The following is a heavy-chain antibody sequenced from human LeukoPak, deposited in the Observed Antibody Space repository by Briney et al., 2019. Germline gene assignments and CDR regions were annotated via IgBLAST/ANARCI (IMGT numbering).Heavy chain of an antibody. J-gene: IGHJ4*02. CDR3: ARIARYCSGGSCLSAY. CDR2: ISAYNGNT. V-gene: IGHV1-18*01. D-gene: IGHD2-15*01. Sequence: GASVKVSCKASGYTFTSYGISWVRQAPGQGLGWMGWISAYNGNTNYAQKLQGRVTMTTDTSTSTAYMELRSLRSDDTAVYYCARIARYCSGGSCLSAYWGQGTLVTVSS. CDR1: GYTFTSYG.